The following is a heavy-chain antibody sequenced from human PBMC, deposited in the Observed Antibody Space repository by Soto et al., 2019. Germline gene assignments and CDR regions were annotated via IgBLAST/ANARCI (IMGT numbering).Heavy chain of an antibody. Sequence: QVQLVQSGAEVKKPGASVKVSCKASGYTFTSYDINWVLQATGQGLEWMGWMNPNSGNTGYAQRFQGKVTMTRNTSISTAYMGVSSLRSEDTAVYYCARGGFGPYNWNNYGIDVWGQGTTVTVSS. CDR1: GYTFTSYD. V-gene: IGHV1-8*01. CDR2: MNPNSGNT. J-gene: IGHJ6*02. CDR3: ARGGFGPYNWNNYGIDV. D-gene: IGHD1-20*01.